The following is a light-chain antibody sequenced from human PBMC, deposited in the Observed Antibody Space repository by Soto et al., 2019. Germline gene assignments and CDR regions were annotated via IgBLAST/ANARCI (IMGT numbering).Light chain of an antibody. Sequence: DIQMTQSPSSLSASVGDRVTITCRASQSITTYLNWYRQKPGKAPKILIYAASTLQSGVPSRFSGRGSGPDFSLTISSLQPEDFATYYCQQTFSAPVTFGQGTRLEIK. V-gene: IGKV1-39*01. J-gene: IGKJ2*01. CDR1: QSITTY. CDR2: AAS. CDR3: QQTFSAPVT.